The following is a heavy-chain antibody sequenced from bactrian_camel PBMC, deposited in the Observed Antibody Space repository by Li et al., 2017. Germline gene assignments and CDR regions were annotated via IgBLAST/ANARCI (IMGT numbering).Heavy chain of an antibody. J-gene: IGHJ4*01. CDR1: GYTTRNNC. CDR2: IVTDGGDS. CDR3: AADRGWARHCSGGLHVSLYNY. Sequence: QLVESGGGSVQAGGSLRLSCAASGYTTRNNCMGWFRQAPGKEREEVAAIVTDGGDSYHADSVKGRFTISQDNAKNTVYLQMDNLKPEDTATYHCAADRGWARHCSGGLHVSLYNYYGQGTQVTVS. V-gene: IGHV3S1*01. D-gene: IGHD2*01.